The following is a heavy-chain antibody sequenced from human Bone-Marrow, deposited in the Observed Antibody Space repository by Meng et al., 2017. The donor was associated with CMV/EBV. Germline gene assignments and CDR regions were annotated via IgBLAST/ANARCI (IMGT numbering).Heavy chain of an antibody. CDR2: IYYSGST. Sequence: GSLRLSCTVSGGSVSSGSYYWSWIRQPPGKGLEWIGYIYYSGSTNYNPSLKSRVTISVDTSKNQFSLKLSSVTAADTAVYYCARVAFGTSIVGVPDYWGQGTLVTVSS. D-gene: IGHD1-26*01. V-gene: IGHV4-61*01. CDR3: ARVAFGTSIVGVPDY. CDR1: GGSVSSGSYY. J-gene: IGHJ4*02.